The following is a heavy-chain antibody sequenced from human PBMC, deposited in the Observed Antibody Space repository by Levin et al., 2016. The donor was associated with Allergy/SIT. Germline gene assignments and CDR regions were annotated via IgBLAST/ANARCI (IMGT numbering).Heavy chain of an antibody. V-gene: IGHV3-74*01. CDR3: ARGRVPGYDASDI. J-gene: IGHJ3*02. Sequence: GESLKISCAASGFTFRSYWMHWVRQAPGKGLAWVSRINSDGSRTSYADSVKGRFAISRDHAKNSLYLQMNSLRGEDAAVYYCARGRVPGYDASDIWGQGTMVTVSP. CDR1: GFTFRSYW. D-gene: IGHD1-1*01. CDR2: INSDGSRT.